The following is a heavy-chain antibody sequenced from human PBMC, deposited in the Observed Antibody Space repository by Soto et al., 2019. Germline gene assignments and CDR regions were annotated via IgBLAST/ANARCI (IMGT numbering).Heavy chain of an antibody. V-gene: IGHV4-31*03. CDR1: GGSISSGGYY. CDR3: ARTLNYGDYVDY. Sequence: QVQLQESGPGLVKPSQTLSLTCTVSGGSISSGGYYWSWIRQHPGKGLEWIGYLYYSGSTYYNPSHKRRXXIXVXXSKNQFSLKLSSVTAADTAVYSCARTLNYGDYVDYWGQGTLVTVSS. CDR2: LYYSGST. D-gene: IGHD4-17*01. J-gene: IGHJ4*02.